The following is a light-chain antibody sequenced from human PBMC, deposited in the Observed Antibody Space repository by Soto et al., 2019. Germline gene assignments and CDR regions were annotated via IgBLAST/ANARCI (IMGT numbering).Light chain of an antibody. J-gene: IGLJ1*01. CDR3: TSPTGCSTLV. CDR1: ISDVGGSNY. Sequence: QSALTQPASVSGSPGQSISISCTGSISDVGGSNYVSWYQQHPGKAPKLLIYGVTGRPSGISDRFSGSKSGTTASLTISGLQADDEADYYCTSPTGCSTLVFGSGTKVTVL. V-gene: IGLV2-14*03. CDR2: GVT.